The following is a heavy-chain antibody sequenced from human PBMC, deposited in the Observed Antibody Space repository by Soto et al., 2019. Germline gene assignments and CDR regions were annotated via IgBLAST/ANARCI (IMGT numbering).Heavy chain of an antibody. Sequence: QVQLVQSGAEVKKPGSSVKVSCKASGGTFSSYAITWVRQAPGQGLEWMGGIIPIFGTANYAQKLQGRVTITADESTSTAYMELSSLRSEDTGVYYCARDRGPSSGYYPYWFDPWGQGTLVTVSS. V-gene: IGHV1-69*12. J-gene: IGHJ5*02. CDR3: ARDRGPSSGYYPYWFDP. D-gene: IGHD3-22*01. CDR1: GGTFSSYA. CDR2: IIPIFGTA.